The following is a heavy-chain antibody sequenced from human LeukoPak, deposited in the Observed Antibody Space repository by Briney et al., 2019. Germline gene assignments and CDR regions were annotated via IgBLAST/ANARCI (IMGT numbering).Heavy chain of an antibody. J-gene: IGHJ3*02. Sequence: NPSETLSLTCAVYGGSFSGYYWSWIRQPAGKGLEWIGRIYTSGSTNYNPSLKSRVTISVDTSKNQFSLKLSSVTAADTAVYYCARDPSGSDYDDAFDIWGQGTMVTVSS. V-gene: IGHV4-4*07. CDR3: ARDPSGSDYDDAFDI. CDR2: IYTSGST. D-gene: IGHD5-12*01. CDR1: GGSFSGYY.